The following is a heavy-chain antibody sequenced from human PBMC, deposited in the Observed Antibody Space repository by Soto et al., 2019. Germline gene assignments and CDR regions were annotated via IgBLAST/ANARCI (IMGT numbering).Heavy chain of an antibody. J-gene: IGHJ5*02. V-gene: IGHV3-15*07. D-gene: IGHD3-22*01. CDR1: GFTSSDAW. Sequence: EVQLVESGGGLVKPGGSLRLSCAASGFTSSDAWMNWVRQAPGQGLDWVGRIKSKTDGGTTDYAAPVKGRCTISRNDSKNTLYLQMTTLKIEDTAVYYCNTSVSRSRYYDSRRGWFDPWGQGSLVTVSS. CDR2: IKSKTDGGTT. CDR3: NTSVSRSRYYDSRRGWFDP.